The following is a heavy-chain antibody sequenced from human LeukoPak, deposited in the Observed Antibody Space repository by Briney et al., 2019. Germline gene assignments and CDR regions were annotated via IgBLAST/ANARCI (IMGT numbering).Heavy chain of an antibody. CDR1: GGSISSYY. D-gene: IGHD3-22*01. V-gene: IGHV4-59*01. Sequence: SETLSLTCTVSGGSISSYYWSWIRPPPGKGLEWIGYIYYSGSTNYNPSLKSRVTISVDTSKNQFSLKLSSVTAADTAVYYCARVPGEYYDSSGYSGYYYGMDVWGQGTTVTVSS. CDR3: ARVPGEYYDSSGYSGYYYGMDV. CDR2: IYYSGST. J-gene: IGHJ6*02.